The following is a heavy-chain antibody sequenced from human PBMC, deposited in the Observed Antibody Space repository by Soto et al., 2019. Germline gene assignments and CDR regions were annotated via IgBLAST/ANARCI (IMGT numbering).Heavy chain of an antibody. CDR3: AKDH. CDR1: GFTFSNFA. CDR2: ISSRGGST. J-gene: IGHJ4*02. V-gene: IGHV3-23*01. Sequence: DVQLLQSGGGLVQPGGSLRLSCEASGFTFSNFAMTWVRQAPGKGLEWVSSISSRGGSTYYADSVRGRFTISRDNSNNMLFLQMNSLRPEETAVYYCAKDHWGQGTLVTVSS.